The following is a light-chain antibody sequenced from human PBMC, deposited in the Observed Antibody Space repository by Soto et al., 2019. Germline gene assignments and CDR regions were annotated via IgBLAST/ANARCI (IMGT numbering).Light chain of an antibody. CDR3: GSYRSTPLYV. J-gene: IGLJ1*01. V-gene: IGLV2-14*01. Sequence: QSALTQPASVPGSPGQSITISCTGSNNDIGNYYYVSWYQQYPGKAPQLILYEVNNRPSGISHRFSGSKSGNTASLSISGLQPEDEAVYYCGSYRSTPLYVFGTGTKVTVL. CDR2: EVN. CDR1: NNDIGNYYY.